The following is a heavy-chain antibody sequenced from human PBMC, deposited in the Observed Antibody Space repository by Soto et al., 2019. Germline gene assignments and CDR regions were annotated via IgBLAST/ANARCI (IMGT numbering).Heavy chain of an antibody. CDR1: GFAFDYYV. CDR2: ITGSGGST. V-gene: IGHV3-23*01. D-gene: IGHD5-18*01. CDR3: AKVMVKNWFDP. J-gene: IGHJ5*02. Sequence: GGSLRLSCAASGFAFDYYVMSWVRQAPGRGLEWVSGITGSGGSTYYADSVKGRFTISRDNSKNTLYLQMSSLRAEDTAVYYCAKVMVKNWFDPWGQGTLVTVSS.